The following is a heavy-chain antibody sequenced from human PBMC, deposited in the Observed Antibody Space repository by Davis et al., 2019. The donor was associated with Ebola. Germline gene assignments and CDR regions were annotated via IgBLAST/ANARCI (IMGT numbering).Heavy chain of an antibody. V-gene: IGHV3-30-3*01. Sequence: PGGSLRLSCAASGFTFSSYAMHWVRQAPGKGLEWVAVISYDGSNKYYADSVKGRFTISRDNSKNTLYLQMNSLRAEDTAVYYCARYYYGSGGYSGVFDYWGQGTLVTVSS. J-gene: IGHJ4*02. CDR1: GFTFSSYA. CDR2: ISYDGSNK. D-gene: IGHD3-10*01. CDR3: ARYYYGSGGYSGVFDY.